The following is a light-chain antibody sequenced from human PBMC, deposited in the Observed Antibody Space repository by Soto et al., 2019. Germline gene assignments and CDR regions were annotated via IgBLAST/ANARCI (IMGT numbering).Light chain of an antibody. J-gene: IGLJ1*01. CDR3: GSYTSSSTYV. CDR1: TSDVGGYNY. Sequence: QSVLTQPASVSGSLGQSITISCTGTTSDVGGYNYVSWYQQHPGKAPILMIYEVTNRPSGVSNRFSGSKSGNTASLTISGLQVEDEAEYYCGSYTSSSTYVCGTGTKVTV. CDR2: EVT. V-gene: IGLV2-14*01.